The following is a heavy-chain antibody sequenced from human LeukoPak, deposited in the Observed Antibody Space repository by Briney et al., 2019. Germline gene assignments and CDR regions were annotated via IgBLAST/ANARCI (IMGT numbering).Heavy chain of an antibody. CDR3: ASGKLNYDFWSGYYEKEDY. Sequence: PSETLSLTCTVSGGSISSSSYYWGWIRQPPGKGLEWIGSIYYSGSTYYNPSLKSRVTISVDTSKNQFSLKLSSVTAADTAVYYCASGKLNYDFWSGYYEKEDYWGQGTLVTVSS. CDR2: IYYSGST. J-gene: IGHJ4*02. V-gene: IGHV4-39*01. D-gene: IGHD3-3*01. CDR1: GGSISSSSYY.